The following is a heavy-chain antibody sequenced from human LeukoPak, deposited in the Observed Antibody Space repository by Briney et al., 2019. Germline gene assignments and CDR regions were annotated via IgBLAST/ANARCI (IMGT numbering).Heavy chain of an antibody. CDR1: GGSISSSSYY. CDR2: IYYSGST. CDR3: ARLYTAGVVVT. Sequence: SETLSLTCTVSGGSISSSSYYWGWIRQPPGKGPEWIGSIYYSGSTYYNPSLKSRVTISVDTSKNQFSLKLSSVTAADTAVYYCARLYTAGVVVTWGQGTLVTVSS. J-gene: IGHJ5*02. V-gene: IGHV4-39*01. D-gene: IGHD2-15*01.